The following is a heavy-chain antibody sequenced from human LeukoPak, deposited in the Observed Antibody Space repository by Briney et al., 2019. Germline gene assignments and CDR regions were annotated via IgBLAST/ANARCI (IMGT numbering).Heavy chain of an antibody. D-gene: IGHD2-2*03. V-gene: IGHV3-23*01. CDR1: GFSFSSYA. J-gene: IGHJ4*02. CDR3: AKSGLLHDPWIHFDY. CDR2: ISGSGGRT. Sequence: GASLRLSCAASGFSFSSYAMSWVRQAPGKGLEWVSAISGSGGRTYYPDSVKGRFTISRDNSKNTLYLQMNSLRAEDTALYYCAKSGLLHDPWIHFDYWGQGTLVTVSS.